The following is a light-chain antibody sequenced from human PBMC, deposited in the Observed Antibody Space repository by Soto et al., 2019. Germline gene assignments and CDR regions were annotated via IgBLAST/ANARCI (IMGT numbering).Light chain of an antibody. J-gene: IGKJ5*01. V-gene: IGKV3-15*01. CDR3: QQYNNWPPIT. CDR1: QSVSNN. Sequence: EIMMTQSPATLSVSPGERVTLSCRASQSVSNNLAWYQQKPGHAPRLLIYYASTRATGIPARFSGSGSGTEFTLTISSLQSEDFALYYCQQYNNWPPITFGQGTRLEIK. CDR2: YAS.